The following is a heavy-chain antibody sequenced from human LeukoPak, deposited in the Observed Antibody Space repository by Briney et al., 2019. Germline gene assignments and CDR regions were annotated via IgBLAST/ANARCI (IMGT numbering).Heavy chain of an antibody. V-gene: IGHV3-53*01. J-gene: IGHJ4*02. D-gene: IGHD3-22*01. CDR3: ARNYYYESSGPQY. Sequence: GGSLRLSCAASGFTVSSNYMSWVRQAPGKGLEWVSVITEESGGSTYYTDSVKGRFTISRDNSKNTLYLQMNSLRAEDTAVYYCARNYYYESSGPQYWGQGTLVTVSS. CDR1: GFTVSSNY. CDR2: ITEESGGST.